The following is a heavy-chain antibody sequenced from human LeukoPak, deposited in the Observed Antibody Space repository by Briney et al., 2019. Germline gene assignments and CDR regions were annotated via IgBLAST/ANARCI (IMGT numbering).Heavy chain of an antibody. CDR3: TRHSDKYCSGSNCYVYNFYGLDV. D-gene: IGHD2-15*01. Sequence: GRSLRLSCAASGFTFSSYAMHWVRQAPGKGLEWVAVISYDGSNKYYADSVKGRFTISRDNSKNTLYLQMNSLRAEDTAVYYCTRHSDKYCSGSNCYVYNFYGLDVWGQGTTVTVSS. V-gene: IGHV3-30-3*01. CDR1: GFTFSSYA. J-gene: IGHJ6*02. CDR2: ISYDGSNK.